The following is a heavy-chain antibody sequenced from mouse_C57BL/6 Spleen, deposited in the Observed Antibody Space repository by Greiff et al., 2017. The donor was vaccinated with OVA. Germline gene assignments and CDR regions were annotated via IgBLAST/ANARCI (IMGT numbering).Heavy chain of an antibody. J-gene: IGHJ2*01. CDR2: ISYSGST. D-gene: IGHD2-2*01. V-gene: IGHV3-1*01. CDR1: GYSITSGYD. CDR3: ARGGGYDPLDY. Sequence: EVQLQESGPGMVKPSQSLSLTCTVTGYSITSGYDWHWIRHFPGNKLEWMGYISYSGSTNYNPSLKSRISITHDTSKTHFFLKLNSVTTEDTATYYCARGGGYDPLDYWGQGTTLTVSS.